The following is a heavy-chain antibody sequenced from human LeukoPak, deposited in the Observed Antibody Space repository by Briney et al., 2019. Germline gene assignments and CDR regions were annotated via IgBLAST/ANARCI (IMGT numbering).Heavy chain of an antibody. D-gene: IGHD3-10*01. Sequence: GESLKISCKVSGYSFTAYWIGWVRQMPGKGLEWLGIIYPGGSDTRYSPSFQGQVTISADKSISTACLQWSSLKASDTAIYNCARSDQLRWFGDPRRPFYYGMDVWGQGATVTVSS. CDR3: ARSDQLRWFGDPRRPFYYGMDV. J-gene: IGHJ6*02. V-gene: IGHV5-51*01. CDR2: IYPGGSDT. CDR1: GYSFTAYW.